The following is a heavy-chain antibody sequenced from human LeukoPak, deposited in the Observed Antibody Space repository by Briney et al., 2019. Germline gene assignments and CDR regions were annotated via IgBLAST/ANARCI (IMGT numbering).Heavy chain of an antibody. D-gene: IGHD6-6*01. V-gene: IGHV4-59*08. CDR3: ARQSIAARRAFDI. Sequence: SETLSLTCSVSGGSISSYYWSWIRQPPGKGLEYIGYSYYSGSTDYNPSLKSRVTISVDTSNQFSLMLTSVTAADTAVYYCARQSIAARRAFDIWGQGTVVTVSS. CDR1: GGSISSYY. CDR2: SYYSGST. J-gene: IGHJ3*02.